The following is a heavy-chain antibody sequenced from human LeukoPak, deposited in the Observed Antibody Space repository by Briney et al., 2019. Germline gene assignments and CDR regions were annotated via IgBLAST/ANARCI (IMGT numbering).Heavy chain of an antibody. J-gene: IGHJ4*02. D-gene: IGHD3-3*01. Sequence: SETLSLTCTVSGGSISSSSYYWGWIRQPPGKGLEWIGSIYYSGGTYYNPSLKSRVTISVDTSKNQFSLNLSSVTDADTALYYCARHYKRVSGAVSGTVDHWGQGTLVTVSS. CDR1: GGSISSSSYY. CDR3: ARHYKRVSGAVSGTVDH. CDR2: IYYSGGT. V-gene: IGHV4-39*01.